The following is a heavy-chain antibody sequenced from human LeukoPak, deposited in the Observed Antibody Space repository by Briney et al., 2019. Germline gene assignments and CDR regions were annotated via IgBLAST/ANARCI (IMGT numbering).Heavy chain of an antibody. CDR2: ISFDGTNK. J-gene: IGHJ4*02. D-gene: IGHD4-17*01. CDR3: ATDYGDYEPIDY. V-gene: IGHV3-30*04. Sequence: GGTLTLSRTASGVTLSNYAMHWVRRPPGRGLELVAVISFDGTNKYYGDSVEGRFTVSRDNAKNTLYLQINSLSPDDTAMYYCATDYGDYEPIDYWGQGALVTVSS. CDR1: GVTLSNYA.